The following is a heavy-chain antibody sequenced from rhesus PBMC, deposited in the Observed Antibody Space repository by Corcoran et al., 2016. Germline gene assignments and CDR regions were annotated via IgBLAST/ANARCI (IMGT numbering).Heavy chain of an antibody. CDR2: IHWDDDK. CDR3: ARRRGVAAPFDY. CDR1: GFSISTSGMG. V-gene: IGHV2-174*01. J-gene: IGHJ4*01. D-gene: IGHD2-33*01. Sequence: QVTLKESGPALVKPTQTLTLTCTFSGFSISTSGMGVGWIRQPPGKALEWLALIHWDDDKSSSPSRKRRLTISKDTSTHQVVLTMTKVDPVDTATYYCARRRGVAAPFDYWGQGVLVTVSS.